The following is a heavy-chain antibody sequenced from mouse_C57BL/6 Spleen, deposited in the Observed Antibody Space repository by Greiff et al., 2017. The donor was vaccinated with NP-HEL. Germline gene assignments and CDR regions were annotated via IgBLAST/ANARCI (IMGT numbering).Heavy chain of an antibody. V-gene: IGHV7-3*01. Sequence: EVMLVESGGGLVQPGGSLSLSCAASGFTFTDYYMSWVRQPPGKALEWLGFIRNKANGYTTEYSASVKGRFTISRDNSQSILYLQMNALRAEDSATYYCARQGDGFDYWGQGTTLTVSS. CDR2: IRNKANGYTT. D-gene: IGHD3-3*01. CDR1: GFTFTDYY. J-gene: IGHJ2*01. CDR3: ARQGDGFDY.